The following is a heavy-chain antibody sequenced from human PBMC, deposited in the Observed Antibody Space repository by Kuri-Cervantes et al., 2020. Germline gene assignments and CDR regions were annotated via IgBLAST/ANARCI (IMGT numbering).Heavy chain of an antibody. J-gene: IGHJ3*02. CDR2: IYSGGST. D-gene: IGHD6-6*01. Sequence: GGSLRLSCAASGFTFSYYSMNWVRQAPGKGLEWASVIYSGGSTYYADSVKGRFTISRDNAKNSPYLQMNSLRAEDTAVYYCASGAALDAFDIWGQGTMVTVSS. CDR3: ASGAALDAFDI. V-gene: IGHV3-66*01. CDR1: GFTFSYYS.